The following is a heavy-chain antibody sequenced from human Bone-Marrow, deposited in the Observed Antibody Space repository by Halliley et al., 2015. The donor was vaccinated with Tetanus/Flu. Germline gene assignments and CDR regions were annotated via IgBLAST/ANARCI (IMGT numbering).Heavy chain of an antibody. J-gene: IGHJ4*01. CDR2: ISGSGDRT. V-gene: IGHV3-23*01. CDR1: GFTFRIYG. CDR3: AKLDHFYDNSPLDFDC. Sequence: SLRLSCVASGFTFRIYGMGWVRQAPGKGLEWVASISGSGDRTYYADSVRGRFTISRDNSKNTLHLQMISLRDEDTADYYCAKLDHFYDNSPLDFDCWGHGTLVSVSS. D-gene: IGHD3-22*01.